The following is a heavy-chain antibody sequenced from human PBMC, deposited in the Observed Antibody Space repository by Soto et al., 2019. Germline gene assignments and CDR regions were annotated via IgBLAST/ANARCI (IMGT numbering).Heavy chain of an antibody. Sequence: QVQLVESGGGVVQPGRSLRLSCAASGFTFSSYGMHWVRQAPGKGLEWVAVISYDGSNKYYADSVKGRFTISRDNSKNTLYLQMNSVRAEDTAVYYCAKDFVSSSSWDLYYYYGMDVWGQGTTVTVSS. CDR3: AKDFVSSSSWDLYYYYGMDV. D-gene: IGHD6-13*01. V-gene: IGHV3-30*18. CDR1: GFTFSSYG. J-gene: IGHJ6*02. CDR2: ISYDGSNK.